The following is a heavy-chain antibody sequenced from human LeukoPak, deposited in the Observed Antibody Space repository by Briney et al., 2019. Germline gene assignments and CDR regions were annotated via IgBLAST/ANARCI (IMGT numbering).Heavy chain of an antibody. CDR2: ISAYNGNT. V-gene: IGHV1-18*01. D-gene: IGHD5-12*01. J-gene: IGHJ6*04. Sequence: ASVKVSCKASGYTFTSYGISWVRQAPGQGLEWMGWISAYNGNTNYAQKLQGRVTMTTDTSTSTAYMELRSLRSDDTALYYCARDPPPGDDFPDYYGMDVWGERTTVTVSS. CDR3: ARDPPPGDDFPDYYGMDV. CDR1: GYTFTSYG.